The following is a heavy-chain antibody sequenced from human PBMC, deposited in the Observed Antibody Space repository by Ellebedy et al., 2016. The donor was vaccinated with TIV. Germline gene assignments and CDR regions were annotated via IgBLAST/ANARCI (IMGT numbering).Heavy chain of an antibody. V-gene: IGHV3-74*01. J-gene: IGHJ3*02. D-gene: IGHD3-10*02. CDR1: GFTFSSYW. CDR2: INSDGSST. Sequence: GESLKISCAASGFTFSSYWMHWVRQAPGKGLVWVSRINSDGSSTSYADSVKGRFTISRDNAKNTLYLQMNSLRAEDKAVYYCAREGLATFGAFDIWGQGTMVTVSS. CDR3: AREGLATFGAFDI.